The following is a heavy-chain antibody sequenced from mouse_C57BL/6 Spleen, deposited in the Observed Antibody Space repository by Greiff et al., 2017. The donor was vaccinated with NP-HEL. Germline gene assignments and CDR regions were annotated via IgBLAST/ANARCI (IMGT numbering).Heavy chain of an antibody. Sequence: EVKLMESGGGLVKPGGSLKLSCAASGFTFSDYGMHWVRQAPEKGLEWVAYISSGSSTIYYADTVKGRFTISRDNAKNTLFLQMTSLRSEDTAMYYCARRFLITTPQGAMDYWGQGTSVTVSS. CDR3: ARRFLITTPQGAMDY. CDR2: ISSGSSTI. V-gene: IGHV5-17*01. CDR1: GFTFSDYG. D-gene: IGHD1-1*01. J-gene: IGHJ4*01.